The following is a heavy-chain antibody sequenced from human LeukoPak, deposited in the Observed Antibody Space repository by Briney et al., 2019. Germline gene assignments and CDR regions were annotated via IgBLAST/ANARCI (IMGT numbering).Heavy chain of an antibody. V-gene: IGHV3-7*01. CDR1: GFTFSSYW. CDR2: IKQDGSEK. D-gene: IGHD1-26*01. CDR3: ARDARGSYSAQYYYYGMDV. J-gene: IGHJ6*02. Sequence: GGSLRLSCAASGFTFSSYWMSWVRQAPGKGLEWVASIKQDGSEKYYVDSVKGRFTISRDNSKNTLYLQMNSLRAEDTAVYYCARDARGSYSAQYYYYGMDVWGQGTTVAVSS.